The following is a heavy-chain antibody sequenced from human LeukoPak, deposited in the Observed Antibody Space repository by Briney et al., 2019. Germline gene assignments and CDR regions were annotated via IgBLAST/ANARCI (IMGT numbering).Heavy chain of an antibody. Sequence: SETLSLTCTVSGGSISSYYWSWIRQPPGKGLEWIGYIYYSGSTNYNPSLKSRVTISVDTSKNQFSLKLCSVTAADTAVYYCVSETTSDAFDIWGQGTMVTVSS. CDR1: GGSISSYY. CDR2: IYYSGST. V-gene: IGHV4-59*08. J-gene: IGHJ3*02. D-gene: IGHD2-2*01. CDR3: VSETTSDAFDI.